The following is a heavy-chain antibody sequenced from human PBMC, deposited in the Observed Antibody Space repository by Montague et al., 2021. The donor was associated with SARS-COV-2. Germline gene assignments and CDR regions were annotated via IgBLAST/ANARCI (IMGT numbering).Heavy chain of an antibody. V-gene: IGHV3-30*04. J-gene: IGHJ4*02. D-gene: IGHD2-21*02. Sequence: SLRLSCAASGFTFSSYAMHWVRQAPGKGLEWVAVISYDGSNKYYADSVKGRFTISRDNSKNTLYLQMNSLRAEDTAVFYCARSSGYCGGDCDSGIDYWGRGTLVTVSS. CDR1: GFTFSSYA. CDR2: ISYDGSNK. CDR3: ARSSGYCGGDCDSGIDY.